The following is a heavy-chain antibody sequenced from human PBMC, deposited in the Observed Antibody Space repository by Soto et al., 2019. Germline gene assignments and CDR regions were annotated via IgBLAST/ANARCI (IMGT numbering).Heavy chain of an antibody. CDR2: ISGSGGST. CDR3: AKETSSNMVTSYGMDV. V-gene: IGHV3-23*01. J-gene: IGHJ6*02. Sequence: GSLRLSCAASGFTFSSYAMSWVRQAPGKGLEWVSAISGSGGSTYYADSVKGRFTISRDNSKNTLYLQMNSLRAEDTAVYYCAKETSSNMVTSYGMDVWGQGTTVTVSS. D-gene: IGHD5-18*01. CDR1: GFTFSSYA.